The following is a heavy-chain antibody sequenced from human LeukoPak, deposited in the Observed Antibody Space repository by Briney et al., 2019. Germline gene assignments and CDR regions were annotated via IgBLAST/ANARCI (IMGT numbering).Heavy chain of an antibody. J-gene: IGHJ4*02. V-gene: IGHV3-33*01. CDR1: EFTFSSYG. CDR2: IWYDGSNK. CDR3: ARDTSHYDSSGYYDY. Sequence: GGSLRLSCAASEFTFSSYGMHWVRQAPGKGLEWVAVIWYDGSNKYYADSVKGRFTISRDNSKNTLYLQMNSLRAEDTAVYYCARDTSHYDSSGYYDYWGQGTLVTVSP. D-gene: IGHD3-22*01.